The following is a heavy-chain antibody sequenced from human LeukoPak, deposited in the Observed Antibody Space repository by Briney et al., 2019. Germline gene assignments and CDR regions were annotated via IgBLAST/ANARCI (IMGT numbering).Heavy chain of an antibody. CDR1: GYTFTSYG. D-gene: IGHD5-18*01. J-gene: IGHJ4*02. Sequence: GASVKVSCRASGYTFTSYGISWVRQAPGQGLEWMGWISAYNGNTNYAQKLQGRVTMTTDTSTSTDYMELRRLRSDDKAVYYCAREVRGYSYRFDYWGQGTLVTVSS. CDR3: AREVRGYSYRFDY. CDR2: ISAYNGNT. V-gene: IGHV1-18*04.